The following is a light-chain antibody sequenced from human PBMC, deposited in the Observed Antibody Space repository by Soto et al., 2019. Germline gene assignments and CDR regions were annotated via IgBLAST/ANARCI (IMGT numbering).Light chain of an antibody. V-gene: IGKV1-5*01. CDR2: DAS. Sequence: DIQMTQSPSTLSASVGDRVTITCRASHIISNWLAWYQQKPGKAPKLLIYDASSLESGVPSRFRGSGSGTHFTLTIRGLQPDDFATYYCQQYNSYSITFGPGTKVDIK. CDR1: HIISNW. CDR3: QQYNSYSIT. J-gene: IGKJ3*01.